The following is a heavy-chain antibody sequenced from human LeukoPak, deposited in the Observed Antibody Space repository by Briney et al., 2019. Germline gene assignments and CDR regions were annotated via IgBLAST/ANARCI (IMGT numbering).Heavy chain of an antibody. CDR1: GFTFSSYA. V-gene: IGHV3-23*01. D-gene: IGHD5-18*01. CDR3: AKDGPYSYVLYYFDY. Sequence: GGSLRLSCAAPGFTFSSYAMSWVRQAPGKGLEWVSAISGSGGSTNYADSVKGRFTISRDNSKNTLYLQMNSLRAEDTAVYYCAKDGPYSYVLYYFDYWGQGTRVTVSS. J-gene: IGHJ4*02. CDR2: ISGSGGST.